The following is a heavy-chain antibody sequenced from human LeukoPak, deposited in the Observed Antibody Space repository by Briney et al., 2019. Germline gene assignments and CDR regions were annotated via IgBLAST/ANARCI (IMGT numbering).Heavy chain of an antibody. J-gene: IGHJ4*02. CDR2: INSNSGGP. CDR1: GYTFTDYY. D-gene: IGHD5-18*01. CDR3: ARVGYSPPYYFDY. Sequence: GASVKVSCKTSGYTFTDYYMHWVRQAPGQGLEWMGWINSNSGGPKYAQKFQGRVTMTRDTSISIAYMELSRLRSDDAAVYYCARVGYSPPYYFDYWGQGTLVTVSS. V-gene: IGHV1-2*02.